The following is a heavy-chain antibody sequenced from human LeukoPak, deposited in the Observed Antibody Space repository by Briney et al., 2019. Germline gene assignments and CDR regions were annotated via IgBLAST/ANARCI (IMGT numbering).Heavy chain of an antibody. CDR2: ISGSGGST. D-gene: IGHD4-17*01. J-gene: IGHJ6*04. Sequence: GGSLRLSCAASGFTFSSYAMSWVRQAPGKGLEWVSAISGSGGSTYYADSVEGRFTISRDNSKNALYLQMNSLRAEDTAVYYCAKDLTGDYDYYYYGMDVWGKGTTVTVSS. CDR3: AKDLTGDYDYYYYGMDV. CDR1: GFTFSSYA. V-gene: IGHV3-23*01.